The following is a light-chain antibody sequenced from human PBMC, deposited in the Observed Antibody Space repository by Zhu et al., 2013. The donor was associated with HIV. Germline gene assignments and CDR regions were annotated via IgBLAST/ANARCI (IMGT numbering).Light chain of an antibody. J-gene: IGKJ1*01. Sequence: IRMTQSPSSLSASVGDRVTITCRASQSISSYLNWYQQKAGKAPKVLIFDASILHSGVPSRFSGSGSGTEFTLTISSLQPDDFATYYCQQYNDYSTWTFGQGTKVDIK. V-gene: IGKV1-39*01. CDR1: QSISSY. CDR3: QQYNDYSTWT. CDR2: DAS.